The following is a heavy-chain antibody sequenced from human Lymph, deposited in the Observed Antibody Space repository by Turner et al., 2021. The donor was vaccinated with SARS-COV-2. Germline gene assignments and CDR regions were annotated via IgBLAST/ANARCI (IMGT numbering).Heavy chain of an antibody. CDR2: ITFTSSYI. D-gene: IGHD2-21*02. CDR3: ARGPPDFPYYFDY. CDR1: GFTFSSYS. J-gene: IGHJ4*02. V-gene: IGHV3-21*01. Sequence: EVQLVESGGGLVTPGGSLRLSCAASGFTFSSYSMNWVRQAPGKGLEWVSSITFTSSYISYADSVKGRFTISRDNAKNSLYLQMNSLRAEDTAVYYCARGPPDFPYYFDYWGQGTLVTVSS.